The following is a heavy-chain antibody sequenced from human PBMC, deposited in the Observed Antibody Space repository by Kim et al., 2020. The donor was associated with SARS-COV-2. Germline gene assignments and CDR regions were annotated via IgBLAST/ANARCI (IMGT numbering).Heavy chain of an antibody. CDR3: VNNPDPTYHYYYGLIV. J-gene: IGHJ6*02. V-gene: IGHV3-64D*06. Sequence: DSVKGRFTISRDNSKNTLYLHMSSLRTEDTAVYLCVNNPDPTYHYYYGLIVWGQGTTVTVSS.